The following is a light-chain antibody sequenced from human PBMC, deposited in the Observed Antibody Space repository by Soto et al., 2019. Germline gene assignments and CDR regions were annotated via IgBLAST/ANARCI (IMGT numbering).Light chain of an antibody. CDR1: QSVSSNN. Sequence: EIVLTQSPGTLSLSPGERATLSCRASQSVSSNNLVWYQQKPGQAPRLLIYGASSRATGIPDRISGSGSGTDFTLTISRLEPEDCAVYYCQQYGTSSITFGQGTRLELK. V-gene: IGKV3-20*01. CDR2: GAS. CDR3: QQYGTSSIT. J-gene: IGKJ5*01.